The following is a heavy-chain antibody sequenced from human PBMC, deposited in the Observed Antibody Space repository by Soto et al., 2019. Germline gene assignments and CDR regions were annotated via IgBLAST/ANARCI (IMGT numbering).Heavy chain of an antibody. CDR3: TSKRGYIYAVADY. CDR1: GFTFSGSA. V-gene: IGHV3-73*02. CDR2: IRSKADSYAT. Sequence: EVQLVESGGGLVQPGGSLKLSCAASGFTFSGSAMHWVRQASGKGLEWVGRIRSKADSYATAYAASVKGRFTISRDDSKNTAYLQMNSLKTGDTGVYYCTSKRGYIYAVADYWGQGTLVTVSS. J-gene: IGHJ4*02. D-gene: IGHD5-18*01.